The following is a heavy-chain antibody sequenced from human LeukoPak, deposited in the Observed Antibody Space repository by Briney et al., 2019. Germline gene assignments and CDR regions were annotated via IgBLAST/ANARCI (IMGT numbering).Heavy chain of an antibody. CDR2: ISAYNGNT. CDR1: GYTFTSYG. J-gene: IGHJ5*02. Sequence: ASVKVSCKASGYTFTSYGISWVRQAPGQGLEWMGWISAYNGNTNYAQKLQGRVTMTTDTSTSTAYMELRSLRSDDTAVYYCARENYVWRSYHPTNNWFDPWGQGTLVTVSS. CDR3: ARENYVWRSYHPTNNWFDP. V-gene: IGHV1-18*01. D-gene: IGHD3-16*02.